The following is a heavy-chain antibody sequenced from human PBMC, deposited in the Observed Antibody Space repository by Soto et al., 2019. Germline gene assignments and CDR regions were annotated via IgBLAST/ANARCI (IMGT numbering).Heavy chain of an antibody. CDR1: GFTFSSYA. CDR2: ISGSGGST. V-gene: IGHV3-23*01. Sequence: EVQLLESGGGLVQPGGSLRLSCAASGFTFSSYAMSWVRQAPGKGLEWVSAISGSGGSTYYAYSVKGRFTISRDNSKNTLYLQMNSLRAEDTAGYYCAKVIAAGGTGYWFDPWGQGTLVTVSS. J-gene: IGHJ5*02. D-gene: IGHD6-13*01. CDR3: AKVIAAGGTGYWFDP.